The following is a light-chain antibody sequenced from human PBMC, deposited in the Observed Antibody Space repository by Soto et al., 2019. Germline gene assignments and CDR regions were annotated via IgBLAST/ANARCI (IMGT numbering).Light chain of an antibody. CDR2: GAS. Sequence: ILLTHSPGTLSLSPGERATLSCRASQSVSNNYLAWYQQKPGQAPRLLIYGASNRATGIPDRFSGSGSGTDFTLTISRLEPEDFAVYYCQPYGSSGTFAQGAKVDIK. J-gene: IGKJ1*01. CDR3: QPYGSSGT. CDR1: QSVSNNY. V-gene: IGKV3-20*01.